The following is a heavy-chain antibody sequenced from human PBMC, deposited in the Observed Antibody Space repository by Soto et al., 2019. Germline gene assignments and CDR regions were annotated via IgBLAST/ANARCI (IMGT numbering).Heavy chain of an antibody. CDR2: IDTSGST. CDR3: ARGGQDFWSGPFDY. V-gene: IGHV4-4*07. D-gene: IGHD3-3*01. Sequence: SETLSLTCTVSGGSISNYHCNWIRQPAGKGLEWIGRIDTSGSTNYNPSLKSRVTMSVDTSKQEFSLKLSSVTAADTALYYCARGGQDFWSGPFDYWGRGALVTVSS. J-gene: IGHJ4*02. CDR1: GGSISNYH.